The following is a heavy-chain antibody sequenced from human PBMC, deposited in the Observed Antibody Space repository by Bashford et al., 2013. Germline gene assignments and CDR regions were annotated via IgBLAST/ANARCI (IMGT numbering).Heavy chain of an antibody. J-gene: IGHJ6*02. CDR2: INHSGST. D-gene: IGHD1-26*01. Sequence: SETLSLTCAVYGGSFSGYYWSWIRQPPGKGLEWIGEINHSGSTNYNPSLKSRVTILVDTSKNQFSLKLSSVTAADTAVYYCARSYQEGEYYYYGMDVWGQGTTVTVSS. CDR1: GGSFSGYY. CDR3: ARSYQEGEYYYYGMDV. V-gene: IGHV4-34*01.